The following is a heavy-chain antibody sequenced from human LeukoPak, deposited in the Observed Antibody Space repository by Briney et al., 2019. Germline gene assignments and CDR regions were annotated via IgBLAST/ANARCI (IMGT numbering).Heavy chain of an antibody. CDR2: INPNSGGT. J-gene: IGHJ5*02. V-gene: IGHV1-2*04. D-gene: IGHD2-2*01. CDR1: GYTFTGYY. CDR3: GREGDVVVPATNWFDP. Sequence: ASVKVSCKASGYTFTGYYMHWVRQAPGQGLEWMGWINPNSGGTNYAQKFQGWVTMTRDTSISTAYMELSRLRSDDTAVYYCGREGDVVVPATNWFDPWGQGTLVTVSS.